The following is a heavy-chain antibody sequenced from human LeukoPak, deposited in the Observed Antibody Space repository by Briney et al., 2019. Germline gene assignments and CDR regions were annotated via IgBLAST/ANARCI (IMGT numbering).Heavy chain of an antibody. Sequence: SETLSLTCAVYGGSFSGYYWSWIRQPPGKGLEWIGEINHSGSTNYNPSLKSRVTISVDTSKNQFSLKLSSVTAADTAVYYCAREPLRAESRWFDPWGQGILVTVSS. CDR2: INHSGST. CDR3: AREPLRAESRWFDP. J-gene: IGHJ5*02. V-gene: IGHV4-34*01. D-gene: IGHD1-26*01. CDR1: GGSFSGYY.